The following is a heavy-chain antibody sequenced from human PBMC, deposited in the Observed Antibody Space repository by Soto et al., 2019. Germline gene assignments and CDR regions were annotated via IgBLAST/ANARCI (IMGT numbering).Heavy chain of an antibody. CDR3: ARQLGATSDFDC. CDR2: IYYSGST. J-gene: IGHJ4*02. D-gene: IGHD1-26*01. V-gene: IGHV4-59*01. CDR1: GGSISSYY. Sequence: SETLSLTCTVSGGSISSYYWSWIRQPPGKGLEWIGYIYYSGSTNYNPSLKSRVTISVDTSKNQFSLKLSSVTAADTAVYYCARQLGATSDFDCWGQGTLVTVSS.